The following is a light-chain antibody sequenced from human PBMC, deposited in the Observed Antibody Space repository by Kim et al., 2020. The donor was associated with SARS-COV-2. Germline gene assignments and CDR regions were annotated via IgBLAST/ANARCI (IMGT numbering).Light chain of an antibody. CDR2: GAS. CDR3: QQYSNWPRT. V-gene: IGKV3-15*01. CDR1: QSVSSN. Sequence: VSPGERATLSCRASQSVSSNLGWYQQKPGQAPRLLIYGASTRATGIPARFSGSGSGTEFTLTISSLQSEDFAVYYCQQYSNWPRTFGQGTKVDIK. J-gene: IGKJ1*01.